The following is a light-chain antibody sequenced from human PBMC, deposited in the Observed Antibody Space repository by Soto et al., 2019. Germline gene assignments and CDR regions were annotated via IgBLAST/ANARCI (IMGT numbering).Light chain of an antibody. J-gene: IGKJ4*02. Sequence: EIVLTQSPATLSLSPGERATLSCRARQNINSYLSWDQHNPGHAPRLLIYASSSRATGIRARFSGSGSVTDFTLTITGLQAEDFAVYYGQQYNNWPLTVGGGTNVDSK. CDR1: QNINSY. CDR3: QQYNNWPLT. V-gene: IGKV3D-15*01. CDR2: ASS.